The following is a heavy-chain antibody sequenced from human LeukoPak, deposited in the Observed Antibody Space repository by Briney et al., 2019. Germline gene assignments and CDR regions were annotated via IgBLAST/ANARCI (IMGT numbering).Heavy chain of an antibody. CDR2: TYYTGNS. CDR1: GGSVRSDNYY. Sequence: SETLSLTCTVSGGSVRSDNYYWTWIRQPPGKGLEWIGCTYYTGNSNYNPSLKSRVTISLDTSKNQFSLKLSSVTAADTAVYYCTRGYYLPKTAEVGTTALFDYWGQGTLVTVSS. J-gene: IGHJ4*02. V-gene: IGHV4-61*01. D-gene: IGHD1-1*01. CDR3: TRGYYLPKTAEVGTTALFDY.